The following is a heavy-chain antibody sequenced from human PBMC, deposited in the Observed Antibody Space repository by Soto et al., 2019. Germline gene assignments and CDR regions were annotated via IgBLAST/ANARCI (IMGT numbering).Heavy chain of an antibody. D-gene: IGHD5-12*01. Sequence: QVQLLQSGAEVKKPGASVKVSCKASGYTFTSYGISWVRQAPGQGLEWMGWISAYNGNTNYAQKLQGRVTMPTDTSTSTAYMELRSLRSDDTAVYYCARATWWLRAEGRHMDVWGQGTTVTVSS. CDR2: ISAYNGNT. J-gene: IGHJ6*02. CDR3: ARATWWLRAEGRHMDV. CDR1: GYTFTSYG. V-gene: IGHV1-18*01.